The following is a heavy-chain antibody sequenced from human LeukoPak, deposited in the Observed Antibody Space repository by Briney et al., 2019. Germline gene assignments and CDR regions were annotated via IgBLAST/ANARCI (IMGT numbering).Heavy chain of an antibody. Sequence: PSQTLSLTCTVSGGSISSADYYWSWIRQPPGKAVEWIGYIYYSGNTYYNPSLRSPVTMSVDTSKNHFSLKLSAVTAADTAVYYCARFGSSAFDYWGHGTLVTVSS. D-gene: IGHD3-16*01. CDR2: IYYSGNT. J-gene: IGHJ4*01. V-gene: IGHV4-30-4*01. CDR3: ARFGSSAFDY. CDR1: GGSISSADYY.